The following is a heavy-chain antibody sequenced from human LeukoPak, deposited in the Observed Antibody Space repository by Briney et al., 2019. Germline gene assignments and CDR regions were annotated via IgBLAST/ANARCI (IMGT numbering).Heavy chain of an antibody. V-gene: IGHV3-23*01. J-gene: IGHJ3*02. CDR2: SSGSGGST. CDR1: GFTFSSYA. Sequence: GGSLRLSCAASGFTFSSYAMSWVRQAPGKGLEWVSASSGSGGSTYYADSVKGRFTISRDNSKNTLYLQMNSLRAEDTAVYYCAKDHPYSGSFYDAFDIWGQGTMVTVSS. D-gene: IGHD1-26*01. CDR3: AKDHPYSGSFYDAFDI.